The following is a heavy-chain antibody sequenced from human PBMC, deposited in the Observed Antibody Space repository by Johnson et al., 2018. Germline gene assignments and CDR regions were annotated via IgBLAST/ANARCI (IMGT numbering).Heavy chain of an antibody. V-gene: IGHV3-23*04. Sequence: EVQLVESGGGLVQPGGSLRLSCASSEFTFSSYAMSWVRQAPGMGLQWVSSISGRGGYTYYADSVEGRFTISRDNSKNTLYLQMNSLRAEDTAGYYCAKSQGFFYYYDMDVWGQGTTVTVSS. D-gene: IGHD3-3*01. CDR2: ISGRGGYT. CDR3: AKSQGFFYYYDMDV. CDR1: EFTFSSYA. J-gene: IGHJ6*02.